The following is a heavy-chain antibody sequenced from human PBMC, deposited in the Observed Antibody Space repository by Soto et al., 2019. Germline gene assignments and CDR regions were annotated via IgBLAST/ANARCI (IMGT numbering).Heavy chain of an antibody. D-gene: IGHD2-21*01. CDR2: IYYSGST. Sequence: SLTWPVAWGSISNISDCWIRISQPPGKGLELIGSIYYSGSTYYNPSLKSRVTISVDTSKNQFSLKLSSVTAADTAVYYCARHIRGNSCMDVWGQGTTVTVSS. J-gene: IGHJ6*02. V-gene: IGHV4-39*01. CDR1: WGSISNISDC. CDR3: ARHIRGNSCMDV.